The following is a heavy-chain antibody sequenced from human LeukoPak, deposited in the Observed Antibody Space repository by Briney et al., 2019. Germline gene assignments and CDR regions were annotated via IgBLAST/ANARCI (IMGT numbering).Heavy chain of an antibody. CDR1: GFTFSNYW. CDR2: IKQDGSEK. J-gene: IGHJ4*02. CDR3: ARDRGGYAFDY. V-gene: IGHV3-7*03. Sequence: GGSLRLSCAASGFTFSNYWMSWVRQAPGKGLEWVANIKQDGSEKYYVDSVKGRFTISRDNAKNSLYLQMNSLRAEDTALYYCARDRGGYAFDYWGQGTLVTVSS. D-gene: IGHD5-12*01.